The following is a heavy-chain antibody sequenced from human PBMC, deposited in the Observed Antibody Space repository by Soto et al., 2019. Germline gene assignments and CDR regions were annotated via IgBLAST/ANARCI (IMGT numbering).Heavy chain of an antibody. CDR1: GGTFSSYA. CDR2: IIPIFGTA. Sequence: ASVKVSCKASGGTFSSYAISWVRQAPGQGLEWMGGIIPIFGTANYAQKFQGRVTITADESMNEFSLRLSSVTAADTAVYYCARLNGYCVSTSCHGYYGMDVWGQGTTVTVSS. CDR3: ARLNGYCVSTSCHGYYGMDV. J-gene: IGHJ6*02. D-gene: IGHD2-2*03. V-gene: IGHV1-69*13.